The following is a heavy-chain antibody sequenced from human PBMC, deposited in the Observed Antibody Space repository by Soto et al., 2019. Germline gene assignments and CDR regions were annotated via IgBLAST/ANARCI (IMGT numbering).Heavy chain of an antibody. V-gene: IGHV1-8*01. D-gene: IGHD3-22*01. Sequence: QAQLEQSGAEVKKPGASVKVSCKASGYVFTSYDIDWLRQAPGQGLEWLGWMTANTGETGYAQKFQGRVAMTRDRSMSTAYMELSSLTSDDTAVYYCARVHSRGESNHIHSVFQICGQGSVVSVSS. CDR2: MTANTGET. CDR3: ARVHSRGESNHIHSVFQI. CDR1: GYVFTSYD. J-gene: IGHJ1*01.